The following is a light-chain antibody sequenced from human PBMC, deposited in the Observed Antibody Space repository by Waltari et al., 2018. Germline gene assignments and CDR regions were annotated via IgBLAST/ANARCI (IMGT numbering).Light chain of an antibody. CDR1: QSIRSW. J-gene: IGKJ1*01. Sequence: DIQMTQSPSTLSAPVGARVTITCRASQSIRSWLAWYQQKPGKAPKLLISKASTLESGGPSRFSGSGSGTEFTLTISSLQPDDFATYHCQQYKSPPWTFGQGTKVEIK. CDR3: QQYKSPPWT. V-gene: IGKV1-5*03. CDR2: KAS.